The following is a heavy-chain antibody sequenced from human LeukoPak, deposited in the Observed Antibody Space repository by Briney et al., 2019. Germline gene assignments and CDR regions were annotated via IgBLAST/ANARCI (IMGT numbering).Heavy chain of an antibody. V-gene: IGHV4-59*08. CDR1: GGSISSYY. Sequence: PSETLSLTCTVSGGSISSYYWRWIRQPPGKGLEWIGYIYYSGSTNYNPSLKSRVTISVDTSKNQFSLKLSSVTAADTAVYYCARSSPYYYGSGSYYTLHYYYYYGMDVWGQGTTVTVSS. CDR2: IYYSGST. J-gene: IGHJ6*02. D-gene: IGHD3-10*01. CDR3: ARSSPYYYGSGSYYTLHYYYYYGMDV.